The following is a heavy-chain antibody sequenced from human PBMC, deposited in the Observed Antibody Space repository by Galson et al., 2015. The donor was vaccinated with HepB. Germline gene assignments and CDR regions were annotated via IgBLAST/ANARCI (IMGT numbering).Heavy chain of an antibody. J-gene: IGHJ5*02. V-gene: IGHV5-51*03. CDR3: ARLNWNDPTWFDP. Sequence: QSGAEVKEPGESLKISCKGSGYSFASYWIGWVRQMPGKGLEWMGIIYPGDSDTRYSPSFQGQVTISADRSINTAYLQWNSLKASDTAIYYCARLNWNDPTWFDPWGQGTLVTVSS. CDR2: IYPGDSDT. D-gene: IGHD1-1*01. CDR1: GYSFASYW.